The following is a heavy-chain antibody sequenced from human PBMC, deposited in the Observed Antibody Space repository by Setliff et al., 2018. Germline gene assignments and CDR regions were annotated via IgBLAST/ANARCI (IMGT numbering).Heavy chain of an antibody. Sequence: GASVKVSCKASSYTFSSYGISWVRQAPGQGLEWMGWISAYNGDTNYAQNLQGRVTMTTDTSTSTAYMELRSLRSDDTAVYYCARDRRNIVVVVVNAAFDIWGQGTMVTVSS. V-gene: IGHV1-18*01. CDR1: SYTFSSYG. D-gene: IGHD2-15*01. CDR2: ISAYNGDT. CDR3: ARDRRNIVVVVVNAAFDI. J-gene: IGHJ3*02.